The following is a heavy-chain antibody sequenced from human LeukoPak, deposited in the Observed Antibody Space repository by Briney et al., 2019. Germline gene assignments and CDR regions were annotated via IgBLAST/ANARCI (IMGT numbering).Heavy chain of an antibody. J-gene: IGHJ4*02. Sequence: PGGSLRLSCAASGFTFSSYWMHWVRQAPGKGLVWVSRINSDGSSTSYADSVKGRFTISRDNSKNTLYLQMNSLRAEDTAVYYCAKAPQWLVLDDYWGQGTLVTVSS. CDR2: INSDGSST. V-gene: IGHV3-74*01. CDR1: GFTFSSYW. CDR3: AKAPQWLVLDDY. D-gene: IGHD6-19*01.